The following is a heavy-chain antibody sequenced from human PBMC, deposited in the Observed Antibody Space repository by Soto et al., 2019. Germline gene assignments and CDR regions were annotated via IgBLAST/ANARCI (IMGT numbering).Heavy chain of an antibody. CDR1: GYTFTSYG. D-gene: IGHD3-3*01. CDR3: ARTTSGYDFWSTPDY. V-gene: IGHV1-18*01. J-gene: IGHJ4*02. CDR2: ISAYNGNT. Sequence: VASVKVSCKASGYTFTSYGISWVRQAPGQGLEWMGWISAYNGNTNYAQKLQGRVTMTTDTSTSTAYMELRSLRSDDTAVYYCARTTSGYDFWSTPDYWGQGTLVTVSS.